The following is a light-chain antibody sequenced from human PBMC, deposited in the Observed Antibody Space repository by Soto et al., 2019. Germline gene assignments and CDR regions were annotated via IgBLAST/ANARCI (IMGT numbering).Light chain of an antibody. V-gene: IGKV3-20*01. CDR1: QSVSSSY. J-gene: IGKJ2*01. CDR2: GAS. CDR3: QQYVSSPHT. Sequence: EIVLTQSPGTLSLSPGERATLSCRASQSVSSSYLAWYQHKPGQAPRLLIYGASSRATGIPDRFSGSGSGTDFTLTISRLEPEDFAVYYCQQYVSSPHTLGQETKLEIK.